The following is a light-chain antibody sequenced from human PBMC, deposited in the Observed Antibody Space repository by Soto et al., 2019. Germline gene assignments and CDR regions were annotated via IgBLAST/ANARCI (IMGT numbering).Light chain of an antibody. CDR3: QQIYSAPLT. Sequence: DIQMTQSPSSLSASVGDRVTITCRASQSITTYLNWYRQKPGKAPKLLIYAASSLQSGVPSRFSGSGSETEFTLRISSLQREHFATYVCQQIYSAPLTFGGGTKGEIK. CDR1: QSITTY. CDR2: AAS. V-gene: IGKV1-39*01. J-gene: IGKJ4*01.